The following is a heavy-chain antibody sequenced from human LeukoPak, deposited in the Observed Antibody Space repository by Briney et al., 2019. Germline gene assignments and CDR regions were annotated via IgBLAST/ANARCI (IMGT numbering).Heavy chain of an antibody. D-gene: IGHD5-18*01. J-gene: IGHJ4*02. CDR3: ARDRDTAMGL. CDR1: GFTFSSYA. V-gene: IGHV3-30-3*01. Sequence: QAGRSLRLSCAASGFTFSSYAMHWVRQAPGKGLEWVAIISYDGNDKYYTDSVKGRFTISRDKSKNTLYLQMNSLRAEDTAVYYCARDRDTAMGLWGQGTLVTVSS. CDR2: ISYDGNDK.